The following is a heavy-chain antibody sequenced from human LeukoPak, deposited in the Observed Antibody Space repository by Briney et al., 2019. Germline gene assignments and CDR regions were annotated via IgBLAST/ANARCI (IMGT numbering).Heavy chain of an antibody. CDR3: ARPLFSGYCSSTSCYDAFDI. J-gene: IGHJ3*02. CDR1: GFTFSGSA. Sequence: GGSLRLSCAASGFTFSGSAMHWVRQASGKGLEWVGRIRSKANSYATAYAAPVKGRFTISRDNAKNSLYLQMNSLRAEDTAVYYCARPLFSGYCSSTSCYDAFDIWGQGTMVTVSS. V-gene: IGHV3-73*01. D-gene: IGHD2-2*03. CDR2: IRSKANSYAT.